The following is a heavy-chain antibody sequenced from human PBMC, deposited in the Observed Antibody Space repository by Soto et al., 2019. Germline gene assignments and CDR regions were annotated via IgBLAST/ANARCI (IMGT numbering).Heavy chain of an antibody. J-gene: IGHJ5*02. Sequence: ASVKISCKASGYTFTSYYMHWVRQAPGQGLEWMGIINPSGGSTSYAQKFQGRVTMTRDTSTSTVYMELSSLRSEDTAVYYCATEDIVVVPAADRAWFDPWGQGTLVTVSS. CDR1: GYTFTSYY. V-gene: IGHV1-46*03. CDR3: ATEDIVVVPAADRAWFDP. D-gene: IGHD2-2*01. CDR2: INPSGGST.